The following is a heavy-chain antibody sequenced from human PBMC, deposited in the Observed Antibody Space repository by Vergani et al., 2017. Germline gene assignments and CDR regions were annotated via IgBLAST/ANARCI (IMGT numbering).Heavy chain of an antibody. CDR3: ARDFVAAAGTDY. Sequence: QLQLQESGPGLVKHSETLSLTCTVSGGSISSSSYYWGWIRQPPGKGLEWIGSIYYSGSTYYNPSLKSRVTISVDTSKNQFSLKLSSVTAADTAVYYCARDFVAAAGTDYWGQGTLVTVSS. D-gene: IGHD6-13*01. CDR1: GGSISSSSYY. J-gene: IGHJ4*02. V-gene: IGHV4-39*07. CDR2: IYYSGST.